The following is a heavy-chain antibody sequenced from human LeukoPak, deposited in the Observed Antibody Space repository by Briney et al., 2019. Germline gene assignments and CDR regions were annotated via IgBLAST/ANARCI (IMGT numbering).Heavy chain of an antibody. CDR1: GFTFDDYA. CDR2: ISWDGGTT. D-gene: IGHD6-13*01. Sequence: GGSLRLSCAASGFTFDDYAMHWVRQAPGKSLEWVSLISWDGGTTYYADSVKGRFTVSRDNSKKSLSLQMNSLRPEDTAFYYCAKDMGGYSSSWNDLDNWGQGTLVTVSS. V-gene: IGHV3-43D*03. J-gene: IGHJ4*02. CDR3: AKDMGGYSSSWNDLDN.